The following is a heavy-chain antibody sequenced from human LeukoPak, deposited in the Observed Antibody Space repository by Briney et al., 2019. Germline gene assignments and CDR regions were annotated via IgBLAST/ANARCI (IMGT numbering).Heavy chain of an antibody. CDR2: ISPGSSTI. CDR1: GVTFSSFS. V-gene: IGHV3-48*02. CDR3: ARSKQLDY. Sequence: GGSLRLSCAASGVTFSSFSMNWVRQAPGKGLEWVSYISPGSSTIYYADSVKGRFTISRDNAKNSLYLQMNSLRDEDTAVYYCARSKQLDYWGQGTLVTVSS. D-gene: IGHD6-13*01. J-gene: IGHJ4*02.